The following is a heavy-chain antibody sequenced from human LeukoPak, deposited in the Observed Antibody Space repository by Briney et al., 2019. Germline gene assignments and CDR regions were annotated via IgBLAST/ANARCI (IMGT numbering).Heavy chain of an antibody. CDR3: ARGSSSSWRFYYFNY. CDR2: TFLGDSDT. J-gene: IGHJ4*02. CDR1: GYSFTSYC. V-gene: IGHV5-51*03. D-gene: IGHD6-13*01. Sequence: KPAESLMISCTGSGYSFTSYCIGWVRQMPGKGLEWRGITFLGDSDTRYNPSFQGQVTISADKSISTAYLQWSSLRASDTAMYYCARGSSSSWRFYYFNYWGQGTLVTVSS.